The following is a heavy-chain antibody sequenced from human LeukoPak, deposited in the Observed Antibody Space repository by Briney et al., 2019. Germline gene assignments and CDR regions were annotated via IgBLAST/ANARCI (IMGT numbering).Heavy chain of an antibody. D-gene: IGHD5-24*01. V-gene: IGHV4-39*01. CDR2: IYYSGST. J-gene: IGHJ6*03. CDR1: GGSISSSSYY. CDR3: ARVGGIARWLKLPWVGYYYYMDV. Sequence: PSETLSLTCTVSGGSISSSSYYWGWIRQPPGKGLEWIGSIYYSGSTYYNPSLKSRVTISVDTSKNQFPLELGSVTAADTAVYYCARVGGIARWLKLPWVGYYYYMDVWGKGSTVTVSS.